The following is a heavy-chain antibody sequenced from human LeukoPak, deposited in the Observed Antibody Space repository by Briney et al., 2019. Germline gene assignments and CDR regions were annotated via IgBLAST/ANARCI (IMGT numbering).Heavy chain of an antibody. D-gene: IGHD3-22*01. CDR1: GFSLSTSGVG. V-gene: IGHV2-5*01. J-gene: IGHJ4*02. CDR3: AHNSRLHYYDSSGPHPFDY. Sequence: SGPTLVKPTQTLTLTCTFSGFSLSTSGVGVGWIRQPPGKALEWLALIYWNDDKRYSPSLKGRLTITKDTSKNQVVLTMTNMDPVDTATYYCAHNSRLHYYDSSGPHPFDYWGQGTLVTVSS. CDR2: IYWNDDK.